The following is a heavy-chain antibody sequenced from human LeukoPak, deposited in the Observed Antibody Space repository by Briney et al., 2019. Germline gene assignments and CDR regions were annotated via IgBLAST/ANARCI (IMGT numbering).Heavy chain of an antibody. CDR3: ARLYYGSGNAFDY. D-gene: IGHD3-10*01. CDR2: IYYSGST. J-gene: IGHJ4*02. Sequence: SETLFLTCTVSGGSISSYYWSWIRQPPGKGLEWIGYIYYSGSTNYNPSLKSQVTISADTSKNQFSLKLSSVTAADTAVYYCARLYYGSGNAFDYWGQGTLVTV. V-gene: IGHV4-59*01. CDR1: GGSISSYY.